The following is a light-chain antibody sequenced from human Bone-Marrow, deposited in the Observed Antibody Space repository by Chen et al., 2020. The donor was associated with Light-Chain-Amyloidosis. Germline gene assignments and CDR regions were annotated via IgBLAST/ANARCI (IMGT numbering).Light chain of an antibody. V-gene: IGLV2-14*03. CDR1: NSDVGAHKY. J-gene: IGLJ3*02. Sequence: QSALTQPASVSGSPGQSVTISCTGSNSDVGAHKYVSWYQQSPDKAPKLIIYDVSDRPSGLSYRFSGSKSGNTASLTIYGLQAEDEADYYCGSYTTTSTLVFGGGTRLTVL. CDR2: DVS. CDR3: GSYTTTSTLV.